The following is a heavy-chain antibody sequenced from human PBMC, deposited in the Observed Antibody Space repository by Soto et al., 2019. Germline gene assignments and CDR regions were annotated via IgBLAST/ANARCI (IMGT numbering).Heavy chain of an antibody. Sequence: QVQLQESGPGLVKPSETLSLTCTVSGRSISSYYWSWIRQPPGKGLEWIGYIYYSGSTNYNPSLKSRVTISVDTSKNQFSLKLSSVTAADTAVYYCARVLRFLEWLSPYYYGMDVWGQGTTVTVSS. CDR3: ARVLRFLEWLSPYYYGMDV. D-gene: IGHD3-3*01. CDR1: GRSISSYY. V-gene: IGHV4-59*01. CDR2: IYYSGST. J-gene: IGHJ6*02.